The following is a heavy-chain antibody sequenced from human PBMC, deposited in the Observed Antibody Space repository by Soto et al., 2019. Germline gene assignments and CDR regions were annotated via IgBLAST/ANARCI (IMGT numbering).Heavy chain of an antibody. CDR3: AKDRSRIAVAGTWDYYYYYGMDV. Sequence: GGSLRLSCAASGFTFSSYAMSWVRQAPGEGLEWVSAISGSGGSTYYADSVKGRFTISRDNSKNTLYLQMNSLRAEDTAVYYCAKDRSRIAVAGTWDYYYYYGMDVWGQGTTVTVSS. V-gene: IGHV3-23*01. CDR2: ISGSGGST. D-gene: IGHD6-19*01. J-gene: IGHJ6*02. CDR1: GFTFSSYA.